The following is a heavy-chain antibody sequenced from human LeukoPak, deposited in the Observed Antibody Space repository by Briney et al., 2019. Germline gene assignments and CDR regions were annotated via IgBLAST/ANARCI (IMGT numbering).Heavy chain of an antibody. V-gene: IGHV4-34*01. CDR2: INHSGST. CDR3: ARDPFPGYYDFWSGYYTGGYWFGP. J-gene: IGHJ5*02. Sequence: SETLSLTCAVYGGSFSGYYWSWIRQPPGKGLEWIGEINHSGSTNYNPSLKSRVTISVDTSKNQFSLKLSSVTAADTAVYYCARDPFPGYYDFWSGYYTGGYWFGPWGQGTLVTASS. CDR1: GGSFSGYY. D-gene: IGHD3-3*01.